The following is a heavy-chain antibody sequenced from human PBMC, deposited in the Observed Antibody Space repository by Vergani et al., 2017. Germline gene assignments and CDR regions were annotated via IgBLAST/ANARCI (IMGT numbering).Heavy chain of an antibody. CDR2: INPKSGDT. V-gene: IGHV1-2*02. D-gene: IGHD3-3*01. Sequence: QVHLVQSGAEVKKPGASVKVSCQTSGYTFSAYYIHWVRQAPGQGLEWMGWINPKSGDTNYAQKFQGRITMTRDTSINTAYMELSRLTSDDTAVYYCARDSGIFEVVMEYMDVWGKGTTVTVSS. J-gene: IGHJ6*03. CDR1: GYTFSAYY. CDR3: ARDSGIFEVVMEYMDV.